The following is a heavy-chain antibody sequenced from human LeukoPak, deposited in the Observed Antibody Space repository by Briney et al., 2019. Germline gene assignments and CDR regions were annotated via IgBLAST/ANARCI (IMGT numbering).Heavy chain of an antibody. Sequence: SETLSLTCTASGGSISSYYWSWIRQPPGKGLEWIGYIYYSGSTNYNPSLKSRVTISVDTSKNQLSLKLSSVTAADTAVYYCARARYYFDYWGQGTLVTVSS. J-gene: IGHJ4*02. CDR3: ARARYYFDY. CDR1: GGSISSYY. V-gene: IGHV4-59*01. CDR2: IYYSGST.